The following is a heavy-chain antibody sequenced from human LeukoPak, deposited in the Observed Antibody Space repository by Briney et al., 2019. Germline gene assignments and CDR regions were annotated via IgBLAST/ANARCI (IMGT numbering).Heavy chain of an antibody. J-gene: IGHJ4*02. CDR2: IYYSGST. CDR1: GDSTSSDRYY. V-gene: IGHV4-39*01. Sequence: SETLSPTCTVSGDSTSSDRYYGGWVRQPPGTGLEWIGNIYYSGSTYYSPSLKSRVTMSVDTSKNQFFLKLNSVTAADTAVYYCARGRPYSGGYHLDYWGQGTLVTVSA. D-gene: IGHD1-26*01. CDR3: ARGRPYSGGYHLDY.